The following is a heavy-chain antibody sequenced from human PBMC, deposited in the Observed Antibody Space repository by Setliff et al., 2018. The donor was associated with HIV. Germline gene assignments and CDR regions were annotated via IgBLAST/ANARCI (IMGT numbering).Heavy chain of an antibody. CDR3: ARTSYNFWGGPDS. Sequence: SETLSLTCTVSGGSISSHYWSWIRQPPGKGLEWIGYIYTSGSTNYSPSLKRRVIMSVDTSKNRFSLRLSSVSAADTAVYYCARTSYNFWGGPDSWGQGTLVTVSS. J-gene: IGHJ4*02. CDR1: GGSISSHY. V-gene: IGHV4-4*08. D-gene: IGHD3-3*01. CDR2: IYTSGST.